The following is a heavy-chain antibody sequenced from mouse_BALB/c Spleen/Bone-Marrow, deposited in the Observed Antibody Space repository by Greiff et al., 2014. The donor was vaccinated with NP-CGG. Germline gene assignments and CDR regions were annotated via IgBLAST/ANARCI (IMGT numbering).Heavy chain of an antibody. D-gene: IGHD2-3*01. Sequence: EVKVVESGGGLVKPGGSLKLSSAASGFAFSSYDMSWVRQTPEKRLEWVAYISHGGGTTYYSDTVKGRFTISRDNAKNTLYLQMSSLKSEDTAIYYCTRHGGYYPYYYAMDYWGQGTSVTVSS. CDR2: ISHGGGTT. J-gene: IGHJ4*01. CDR1: GFAFSSYD. V-gene: IGHV5-12-1*01. CDR3: TRHGGYYPYYYAMDY.